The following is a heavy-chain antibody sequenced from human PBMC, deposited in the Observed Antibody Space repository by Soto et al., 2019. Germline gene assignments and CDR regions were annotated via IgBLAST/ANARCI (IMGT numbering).Heavy chain of an antibody. J-gene: IGHJ5*02. CDR1: GFSFTNYW. Sequence: PGESLKISCKGSGFSFTNYWIGWVRQMPGKALEWMGIIYPGDSYTRYSPSFQGQVTISADKSISTAYLQWSSLKAEDTAVYYCARGSSCDGTRCYDPAFFGPWGQGTLVTVSS. V-gene: IGHV5-51*01. D-gene: IGHD2-2*01. CDR3: ARGSSCDGTRCYDPAFFGP. CDR2: IYPGDSYT.